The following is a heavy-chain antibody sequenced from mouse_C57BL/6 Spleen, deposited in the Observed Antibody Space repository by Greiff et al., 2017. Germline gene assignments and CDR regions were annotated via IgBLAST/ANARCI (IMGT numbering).Heavy chain of an antibody. Sequence: VQLQQSGAELVRPGASVTLSCEASGYTFTDYEMHWVKQTPVHGLEWVGAIDPETGGTAYNQKFKGKAILTADKSSSTAYMELRSLTSEDSAVYYCTRTRITTVVGGYAMDYWGQGTSVTVSS. CDR3: TRTRITTVVGGYAMDY. CDR1: GYTFTDYE. V-gene: IGHV1-15*01. D-gene: IGHD1-1*01. CDR2: IDPETGGT. J-gene: IGHJ4*01.